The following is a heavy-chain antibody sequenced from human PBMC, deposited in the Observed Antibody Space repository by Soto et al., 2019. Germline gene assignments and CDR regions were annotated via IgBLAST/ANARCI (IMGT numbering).Heavy chain of an antibody. CDR3: ARMRSDYDSSGLDY. CDR1: GFSLSTSGMR. J-gene: IGHJ4*02. V-gene: IGHV2-70*04. CDR2: IDWDEDR. Sequence: SGPTLVNPTETLTLTCTFSGFSLSTSGMRVSWIRQAPGKALEWLARIDWDEDRFYSTSLKTRLTISKDTSKNQVVLTMTKMDPVDTATYYCARMRSDYDSSGLDYWGQGILVTVSS. D-gene: IGHD3-22*01.